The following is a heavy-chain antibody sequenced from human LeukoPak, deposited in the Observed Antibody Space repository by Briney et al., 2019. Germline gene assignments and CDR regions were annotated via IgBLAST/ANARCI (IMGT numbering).Heavy chain of an antibody. D-gene: IGHD6-13*01. CDR3: VKLMGYSSSWYGFDY. V-gene: IGHV3-64D*06. CDR2: ISSNGGST. CDR1: GFTFSTCA. J-gene: IGHJ4*02. Sequence: PGGSLRLSCAASGFTFSTCAMSWVRQAPGKGLEYVSAISSNGGSTYYADSVKGRFTISRDNSKNTLYLQMSSLRAEDTAVYYCVKLMGYSSSWYGFDYWGQGTLVTVSS.